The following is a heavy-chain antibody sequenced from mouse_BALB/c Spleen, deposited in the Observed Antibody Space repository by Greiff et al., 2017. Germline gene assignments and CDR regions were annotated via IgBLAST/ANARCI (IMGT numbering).Heavy chain of an antibody. CDR3: ARSYDYGAWFAD. V-gene: IGHV3-2*02. D-gene: IGHD2-4*01. CDR2: ISYSGST. CDR1: GYSITSDYA. J-gene: IGHJ3*01. Sequence: DVKLVESGPGLVKPSQSLSLSCTVTGYSITSDYAWYLLRQFPENKLEWLGYISYSGSTSYNPSLKSLISITRDTSKNQFFLQLNSVTTEDTATYYCARSYDYGAWFADWGQGTLVTVSA.